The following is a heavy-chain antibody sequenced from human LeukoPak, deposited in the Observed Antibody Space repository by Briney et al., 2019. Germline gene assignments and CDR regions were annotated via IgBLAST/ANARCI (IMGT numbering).Heavy chain of an antibody. CDR1: GGSISSYY. J-gene: IGHJ4*02. V-gene: IGHV4-59*05. CDR3: ARHAYYQDSSGYYSPLYFDY. CDR2: IYYSGST. Sequence: SETLSLTCTVSGGSISSYYWSWIRQPAGKGLEWIGSIYYSGSTYYNPSLKSRVTISVDTSKNQFSLKLSSVTAADTAVYYCARHAYYQDSSGYYSPLYFDYWGQGTLVTVSS. D-gene: IGHD3-22*01.